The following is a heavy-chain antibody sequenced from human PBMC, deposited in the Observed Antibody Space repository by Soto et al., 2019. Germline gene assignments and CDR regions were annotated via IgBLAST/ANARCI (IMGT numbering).Heavy chain of an antibody. J-gene: IGHJ4*02. CDR1: GFTFSSYA. D-gene: IGHD3-22*01. V-gene: IGHV3-30-3*01. CDR3: ASDYSELNYYDSSGYILLGY. CDR2: ISYDGSNK. Sequence: QVQLVESGGGVVQPGRSLRLSCAASGFTFSSYAMHWVRQAPGKGLEWVAVISYDGSNKYYADSVKGRFTISRDNSKNTLYLQMNSLRAEDTAVYYCASDYSELNYYDSSGYILLGYWGQGTLVTVSS.